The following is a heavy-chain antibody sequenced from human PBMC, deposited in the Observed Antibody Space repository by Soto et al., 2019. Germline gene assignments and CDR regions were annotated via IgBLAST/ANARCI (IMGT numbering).Heavy chain of an antibody. CDR3: AHRRESRSWPGFDY. CDR2: IYWNDDK. D-gene: IGHD6-13*01. Sequence: QITLKESGPPLVKPTQTLTLTCTFSGFSLSTDEVSVGWIRQPPGEALEWLALIYWNDDKRYSPSLRSRLTITKDTSKNQVVLTLTNMDPVDSATYFCAHRRESRSWPGFDYWGQGTLVTVSS. V-gene: IGHV2-5*01. J-gene: IGHJ4*02. CDR1: GFSLSTDEVS.